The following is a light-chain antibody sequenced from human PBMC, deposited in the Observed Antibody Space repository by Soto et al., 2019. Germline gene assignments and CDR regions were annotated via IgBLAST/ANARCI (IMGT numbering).Light chain of an antibody. V-gene: IGKV3-20*01. CDR1: QSVSSSY. Sequence: EIVLTQSPGTLSLSPGDRATLSCRASQSVSSSYLAWYQQKPGQAPRLLIYGASSRATGIPDRFSGSVSGTDFTLTISRLEPEDCEVYYCQQYGSSPAYTFGEGPKLDIK. CDR2: GAS. CDR3: QQYGSSPAYT. J-gene: IGKJ2*01.